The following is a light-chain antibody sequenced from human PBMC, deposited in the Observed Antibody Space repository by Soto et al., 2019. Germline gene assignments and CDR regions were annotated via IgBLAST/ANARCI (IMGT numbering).Light chain of an antibody. J-gene: IGKJ1*01. CDR2: RAS. Sequence: DIQMTQSPSTLSASVVERVTITCRASQDIGTWLAWYQQKPEKAPKVLIYRASHLESGVPSRFSASGSGTEFSLTINSLQADDFATYYCQQYHIYSWTFGQGTKVDIK. V-gene: IGKV1-5*03. CDR1: QDIGTW. CDR3: QQYHIYSWT.